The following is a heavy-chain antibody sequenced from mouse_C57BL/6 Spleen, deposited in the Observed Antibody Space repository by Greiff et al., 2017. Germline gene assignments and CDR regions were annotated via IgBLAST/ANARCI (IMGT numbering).Heavy chain of an antibody. Sequence: EVKLMESGGGLVKPGGSLKLSCAASGFTFSSYAMSWVRQTPEERLEWVATISDGGSYTYYPDNVKGRFTISRDNAKNNLYLQMSQLKSEDTARYYWARGGELGGYCDVWGTGTTVTVSS. D-gene: IGHD4-1*01. CDR2: ISDGGSYT. CDR3: ARGGELGGYCDV. V-gene: IGHV5-4*03. J-gene: IGHJ1*03. CDR1: GFTFSSYA.